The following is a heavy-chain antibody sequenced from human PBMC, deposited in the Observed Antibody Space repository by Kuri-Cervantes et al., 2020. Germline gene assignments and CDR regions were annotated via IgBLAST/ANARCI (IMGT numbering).Heavy chain of an antibody. V-gene: IGHV3-7*03. Sequence: GESLKISCAASGFTFSSYSMNWVRQAPGKGLEWVANIKQDGSEKYYVDSVKGRFTISRDNAKNSLYLQMNSLRAEDTAVYYCAKPRGYDILTGYYLMSFDYWGQGTLVTVSS. J-gene: IGHJ4*02. CDR2: IKQDGSEK. D-gene: IGHD3-9*01. CDR1: GFTFSSYS. CDR3: AKPRGYDILTGYYLMSFDY.